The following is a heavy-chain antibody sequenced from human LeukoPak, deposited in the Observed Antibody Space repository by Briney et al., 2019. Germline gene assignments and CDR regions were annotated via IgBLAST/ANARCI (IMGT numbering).Heavy chain of an antibody. J-gene: IGHJ4*02. CDR2: ISSCSSTI. Sequence: GGSLRLSCAASGFTFSSYSMNWVRQAPGKGLEWVSYISSCSSTIYHADSVKGRFTISRDNAKNSLYLQMNSLRAEDAAVYYCARGSSSGYWDFDYWGQGTLVTVSS. V-gene: IGHV3-48*01. D-gene: IGHD3-22*01. CDR1: GFTFSSYS. CDR3: ARGSSSGYWDFDY.